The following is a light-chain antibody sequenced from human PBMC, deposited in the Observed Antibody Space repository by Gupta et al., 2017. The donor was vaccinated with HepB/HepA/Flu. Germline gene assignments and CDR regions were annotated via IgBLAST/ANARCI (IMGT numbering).Light chain of an antibody. Sequence: EIVLTQSPATLSLSPGERATLSCRASQSVSSYLAWYQQKPGQAPRLLISDASNRAPGVPARFSGSGSGTXFTLTIXSREPEDFAVYYCQHRSNCLITFGXGTKVEIK. CDR3: QHRSNCLIT. CDR1: QSVSSY. V-gene: IGKV3-11*01. CDR2: DAS. J-gene: IGKJ4*01.